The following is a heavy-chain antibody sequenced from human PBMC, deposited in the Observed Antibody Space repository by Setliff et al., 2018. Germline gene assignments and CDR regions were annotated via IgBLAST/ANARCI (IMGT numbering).Heavy chain of an antibody. Sequence: LRLSCAASGFIFSFHSMNWVRQAPGKGLEWVSYISSSSSTIYYADSVKGRFTISRDNAKNSLYLQMNSLRAEDTAVYYCAKAAYYYDSSGSYFDYWGQGTLVTVSS. D-gene: IGHD3-22*01. CDR1: GFIFSFHS. CDR3: AKAAYYYDSSGSYFDY. J-gene: IGHJ4*02. CDR2: ISSSSSTI. V-gene: IGHV3-48*01.